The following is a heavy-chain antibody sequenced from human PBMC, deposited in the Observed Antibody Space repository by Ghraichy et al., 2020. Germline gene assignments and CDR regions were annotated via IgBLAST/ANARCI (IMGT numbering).Heavy chain of an antibody. CDR1: GFTFSSYW. CDR2: INSDGSST. V-gene: IGHV3-74*01. D-gene: IGHD3-3*01. J-gene: IGHJ4*02. Sequence: GALNISCAASGFTFSSYWMHWVRQAPGKGLVWVSRINSDGSSTSYADSVKGRFTISRDNAKNTLYLQMNSLRAEDTAVYYCARGYYDFWSGPLTIFDYWGQGTLVTVSS. CDR3: ARGYYDFWSGPLTIFDY.